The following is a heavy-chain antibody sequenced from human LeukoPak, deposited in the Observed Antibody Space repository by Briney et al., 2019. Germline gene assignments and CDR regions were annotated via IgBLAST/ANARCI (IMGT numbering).Heavy chain of an antibody. J-gene: IGHJ4*02. Sequence: ASVKVSCKVSGYTLTELSIHWVRQAPGQGLEWMGWISPYTGGTNYAQKFQGRVTITQDRSSNTVYMDLNRLTSDDTALYYCVRDHNSENWGSLGKWGQGTLVTVSS. CDR1: GYTLTELS. V-gene: IGHV1-2*02. CDR2: ISPYTGGT. CDR3: VRDHNSENWGSLGK. D-gene: IGHD7-27*01.